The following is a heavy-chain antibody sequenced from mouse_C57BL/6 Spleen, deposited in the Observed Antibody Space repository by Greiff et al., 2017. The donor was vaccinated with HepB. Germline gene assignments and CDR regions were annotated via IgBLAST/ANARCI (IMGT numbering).Heavy chain of an antibody. CDR2: INYDGSST. D-gene: IGHD1-3*01. CDR3: ARYIPYAMDY. V-gene: IGHV5-16*01. Sequence: EVKLMESEGGLVQPGSSMKLSCTASGFTFSDYYMAWVRQVTEKGLEWVANINYDGSSTYYLDSLKSRFIISRDNAKNILYLQMSSLKSEDTATYYCARYIPYAMDYWGQGTSVTVSS. J-gene: IGHJ4*01. CDR1: GFTFSDYY.